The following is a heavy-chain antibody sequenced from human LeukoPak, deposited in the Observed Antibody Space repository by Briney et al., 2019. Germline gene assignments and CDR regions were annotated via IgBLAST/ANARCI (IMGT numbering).Heavy chain of an antibody. CDR3: ASKERPAAMQDYSMYYYYYYMDV. D-gene: IGHD2-2*01. Sequence: SLKVSCTASGGTFSSYTISWGRDAPGQGREWMGRIIPILGIATSAQKFQGRVTITADNSTSTSYMELSSLRSEDTAVYYCASKERPAAMQDYSMYYYYYYMDVWGKGTTVTVSS. J-gene: IGHJ6*03. CDR2: IIPILGIA. CDR1: GGTFSSYT. V-gene: IGHV1-69*02.